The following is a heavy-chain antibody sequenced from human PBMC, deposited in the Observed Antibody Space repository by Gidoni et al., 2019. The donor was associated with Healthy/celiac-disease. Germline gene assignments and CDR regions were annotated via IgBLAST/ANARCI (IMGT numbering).Heavy chain of an antibody. Sequence: QVQLQESGPGLLKPSETLSLTCTVSVGSISRDYWSSIRQTAGKGLAWIGRIYTSGSTNYNPSIKSQVTMSVDTSKNQFSLKLSSVTAADTAVYYCARGGATRYYFDYWGQGTLVTVSS. D-gene: IGHD5-12*01. CDR1: VGSISRDY. CDR2: IYTSGST. J-gene: IGHJ4*02. CDR3: ARGGATRYYFDY. V-gene: IGHV4-4*07.